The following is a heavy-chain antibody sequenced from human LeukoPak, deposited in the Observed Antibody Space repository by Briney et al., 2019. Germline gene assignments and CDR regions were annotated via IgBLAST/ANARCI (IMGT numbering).Heavy chain of an antibody. CDR3: ARGVGYYGSGGYHFDY. Sequence: GGSLRLSCAASGFTFSSYSMNWVRQAPGKGLEWVSYISSSSSTRYYADSVKGRFTISRDNAKNSPDLQMNSLRDEDTAVYYCARGVGYYGSGGYHFDYWGQGTLVTVSS. CDR2: ISSSSSTR. J-gene: IGHJ4*02. D-gene: IGHD3-10*01. V-gene: IGHV3-48*02. CDR1: GFTFSSYS.